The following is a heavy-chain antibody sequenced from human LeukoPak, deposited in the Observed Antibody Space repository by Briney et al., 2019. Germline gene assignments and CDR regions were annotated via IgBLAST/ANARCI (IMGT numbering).Heavy chain of an antibody. D-gene: IGHD3-22*01. CDR1: GGTFSSYA. J-gene: IGHJ4*02. V-gene: IGHV1-69*01. CDR2: IIPIFGTA. Sequence: GASVKVSCKASGGTFSSYAISWVRQAPGQGLEWMGGIIPIFGTANYAQKFQGRVTITADESTSTAYMELSSLRSEDTAVYYCASRGLAPPLYYFDYWGQGTLVTVSS. CDR3: ASRGLAPPLYYFDY.